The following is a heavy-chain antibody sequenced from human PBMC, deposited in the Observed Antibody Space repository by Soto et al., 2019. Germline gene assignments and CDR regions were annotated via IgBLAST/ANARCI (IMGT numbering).Heavy chain of an antibody. J-gene: IGHJ4*02. CDR1: SGYY. CDR2: IYYSGST. CDR3: ARQDSAARDLDY. V-gene: IGHV4-39*01. Sequence: SGYYWGRISQPPGKGLEWIGSIYYSGSTYYNPSLKSRVTISVDTSKNQFSLKLSSVTAADTAVYYCARQDSAARDLDYWGQGTLVTGSS. D-gene: IGHD6-6*01.